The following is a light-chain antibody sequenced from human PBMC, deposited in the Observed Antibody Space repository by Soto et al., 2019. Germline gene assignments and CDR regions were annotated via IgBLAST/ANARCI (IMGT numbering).Light chain of an antibody. CDR3: AAGDDSLSGPNVV. Sequence: QSVLTQPPSASGTPGQRVTISCSGSSSNIGSNYVYWYQQLPGTAPKLLIYRNNQRPSGVPDRFSGSKSGTSASLAIRGLRSEDEADYYCAAGDDSLSGPNVVFGGGTKVTVL. V-gene: IGLV1-47*01. J-gene: IGLJ2*01. CDR2: RNN. CDR1: SSNIGSNY.